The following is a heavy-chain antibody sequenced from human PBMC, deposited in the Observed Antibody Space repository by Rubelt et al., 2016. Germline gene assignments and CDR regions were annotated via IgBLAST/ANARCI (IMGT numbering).Heavy chain of an antibody. D-gene: IGHD1-26*01. J-gene: IGHJ4*02. V-gene: IGHV3-NL1*01. CDR1: GFTFSSYG. CDR3: AREGGSYDY. Sequence: QVQLVESGGGVVQPGRSLRLSCAASGFTFSSYGMHWVRQAPGKGLEWVSAISGSGGSTYYADSVKGRFTISRDNAKNSLYLQMNSLRAEDTAVYYCAREGGSYDYWGQGTLVTVSS. CDR2: ISGSGGST.